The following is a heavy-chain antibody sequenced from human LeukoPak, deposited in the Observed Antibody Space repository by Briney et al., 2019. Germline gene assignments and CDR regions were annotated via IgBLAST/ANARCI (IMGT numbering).Heavy chain of an antibody. Sequence: SETLSLTCTVSGGSISSSSYYWGWIRQPPGKGLEWIGSIYYSGSTYYNPSIKSRVTISVDTSKNQFSLKLSSVTAADTAVYYCARRVRPYNWFDPWGQGTLVTVSS. CDR2: IYYSGST. J-gene: IGHJ5*02. CDR1: GGSISSSSYY. V-gene: IGHV4-39*01. CDR3: ARRVRPYNWFDP.